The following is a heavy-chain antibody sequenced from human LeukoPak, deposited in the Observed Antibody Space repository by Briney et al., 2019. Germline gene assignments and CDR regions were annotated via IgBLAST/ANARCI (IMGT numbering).Heavy chain of an antibody. J-gene: IGHJ6*03. CDR2: MYYSGST. V-gene: IGHV4-39*01. CDR3: ARLASDHYGSGSYYYYMDV. D-gene: IGHD3-10*01. CDR1: GGSISSSSYY. Sequence: PSETLSLTCSVSGGSISSSSYYWGWIRQPPGKGLEWIGSMYYSGSTHYNAPLKSRVTISVDPSKNQFSLKLSSVTAADTAVYLCARLASDHYGSGSYYYYMDVWGKGTTVTVSS.